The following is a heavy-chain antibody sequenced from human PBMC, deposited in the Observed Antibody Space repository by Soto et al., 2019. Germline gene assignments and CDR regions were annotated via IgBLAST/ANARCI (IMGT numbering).Heavy chain of an antibody. D-gene: IGHD1-26*01. CDR2: ISSRSDI. V-gene: IGHV3-21*01. CDR3: GSVYTTWPLPYALDF. CDR1: GFTFSTYS. J-gene: IGHJ6*02. Sequence: PGGSLRLSCVGSGFTFSTYSINWVRQAPGKGLEWVSSISSRSDIYYADSVKGRFTISRDNAKNSVSLQMNSLRAEDTAVYYCGSVYTTWPLPYALDFRGQGLPVTFYS.